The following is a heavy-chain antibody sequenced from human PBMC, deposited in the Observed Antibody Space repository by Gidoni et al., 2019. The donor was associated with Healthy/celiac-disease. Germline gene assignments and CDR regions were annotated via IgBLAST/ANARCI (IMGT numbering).Heavy chain of an antibody. Sequence: QVQLQESGPGLVKPSQTLSLTCPVSGGPLSSGGYYWSWSRQHPGKGLEWIGYIYYSGSTYYNPALNSRVTISVDSSKNQFSLKLSSVTAADTAVYYCARDGGLGYYYYMDVWGKGTMVTVSS. CDR3: ARDGGLGYYYYMDV. V-gene: IGHV4-31*03. J-gene: IGHJ6*03. CDR1: GGPLSSGGYY. CDR2: IYYSGST. D-gene: IGHD3-16*01.